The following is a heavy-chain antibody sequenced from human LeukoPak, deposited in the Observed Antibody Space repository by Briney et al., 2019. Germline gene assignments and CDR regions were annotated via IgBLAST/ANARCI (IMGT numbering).Heavy chain of an antibody. CDR1: GYTFTSYG. CDR3: ARDGGFGELFGDLNWFDP. V-gene: IGHV1-18*01. CDR2: ISAYNGNT. Sequence: ASVKVSCKASGYTFTSYGISWVRQAPGQGLEWMGWISAYNGNTNYAQKLQGRVTMTTDTSTSTAYMELRSLRSDDTAVYYCARDGGFGELFGDLNWFDPWGQGTLVTVSS. J-gene: IGHJ5*02. D-gene: IGHD3-10*01.